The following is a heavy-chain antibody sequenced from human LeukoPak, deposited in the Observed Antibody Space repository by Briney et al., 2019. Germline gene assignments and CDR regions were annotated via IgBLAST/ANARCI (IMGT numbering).Heavy chain of an antibody. D-gene: IGHD3-3*01. CDR2: VYHSGST. J-gene: IGHJ6*02. CDR3: ARACTYYDFWSGFSGMDV. V-gene: IGHV4-4*02. CDR1: GGSISSSNW. Sequence: PSETLSLTCAVSGGSISSSNWWRWVRQPPGKGLEWIGEVYHSGSTNYNPSLKSRVTISVDKSKNQFSLKLSSVTAADTAVYYCARACTYYDFWSGFSGMDVWGQGTTVTVSS.